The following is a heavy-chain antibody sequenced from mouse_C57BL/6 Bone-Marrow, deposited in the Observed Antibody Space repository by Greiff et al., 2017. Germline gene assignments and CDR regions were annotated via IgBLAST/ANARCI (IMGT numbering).Heavy chain of an antibody. CDR2: ISDGGSYT. V-gene: IGHV5-4*01. J-gene: IGHJ3*01. CDR3: ARSGSSSFAY. Sequence: EVQLQESGGGLVKPGGSLKLSCAASGFTFSSYAMSWVRQTPEKSLEWVATISDGGSYTYYPDNVKGRFTISRDNAKNNLYLQMSHLKSEDTAMYYCARSGSSSFAYWGQGTLVTVSA. CDR1: GFTFSSYA. D-gene: IGHD1-1*01.